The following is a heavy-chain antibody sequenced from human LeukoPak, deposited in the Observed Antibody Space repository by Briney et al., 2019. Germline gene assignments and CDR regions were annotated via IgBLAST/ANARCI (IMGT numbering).Heavy chain of an antibody. D-gene: IGHD1-14*01. J-gene: IGHJ6*03. CDR3: ARQGGTTHYYYYMDV. CDR1: GGSFSGYY. Sequence: PSETLSLTCAVYGGSFSGYYWTWIRQPPGKGLEWIGEINHSGSTNYNPSLKSRVTISVDTSKNQFSLKLSSVTAADTAVYYCARQGGTTHYYYYMDVWGKGTTVTISS. V-gene: IGHV4-34*01. CDR2: INHSGST.